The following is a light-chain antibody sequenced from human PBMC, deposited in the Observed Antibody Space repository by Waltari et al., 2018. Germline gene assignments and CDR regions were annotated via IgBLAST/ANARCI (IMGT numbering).Light chain of an antibody. CDR1: QSLLHGDGRNF. CDR3: MQARQPPYT. CDR2: MGS. J-gene: IGKJ4*01. Sequence: DIVMTQSPLPLPVTPGDPASISCRSSQSLLHGDGRNFLDWYLQKPGQSPQLLIYMGSNRASGVPDRFSGSGSGTYFTLKISRVEAEDVGVYYCMQARQPPYTFAGGTKVEIK. V-gene: IGKV2-28*01.